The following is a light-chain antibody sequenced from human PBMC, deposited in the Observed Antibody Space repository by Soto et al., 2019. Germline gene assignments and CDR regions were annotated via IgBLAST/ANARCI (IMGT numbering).Light chain of an antibody. J-gene: IGKJ1*01. V-gene: IGKV1-39*01. Sequence: DIQMTQSPSSLSASVGDRVTITCRASQSIGSYLNWYQQXPGKAPKLLIYAASTLQFGVPSRFSGSGSGTDFTLTISSLQPEDFATYYCQQSYRSPTFGQGTKVDIK. CDR3: QQSYRSPT. CDR2: AAS. CDR1: QSIGSY.